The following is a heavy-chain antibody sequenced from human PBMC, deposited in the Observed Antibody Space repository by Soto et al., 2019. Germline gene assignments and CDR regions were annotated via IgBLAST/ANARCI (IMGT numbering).Heavy chain of an antibody. J-gene: IGHJ4*02. Sequence: GGSLRLSCAASGFTFSSYAMSWVRQAPGKGLEWVSAISGSGGSTYYADSVKGRFTSSRDNSKNTLYLQMNNLRAEDTAVYYCAKDHGFWGYSSGWYYFDYWGQGTLVTVSS. CDR1: GFTFSSYA. CDR3: AKDHGFWGYSSGWYYFDY. CDR2: ISGSGGST. D-gene: IGHD6-19*01. V-gene: IGHV3-23*01.